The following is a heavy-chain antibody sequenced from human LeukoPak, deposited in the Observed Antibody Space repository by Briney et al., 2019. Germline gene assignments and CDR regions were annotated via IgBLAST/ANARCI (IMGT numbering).Heavy chain of an antibody. V-gene: IGHV4-34*01. CDR1: GGSFSGYY. CDR3: ARRSYYGSGSPLNWFDP. D-gene: IGHD3-10*01. J-gene: IGHJ5*02. CDR2: INHSGST. Sequence: SETLSPTCAVYGGSFSGYYWSWIRQPPGKGLEWIGEINHSGSTNYNPSLKSRVTISVDTSKNQFSLKLSSVTAADTAVYYCARRSYYGSGSPLNWFDPWGQGTLVTVSS.